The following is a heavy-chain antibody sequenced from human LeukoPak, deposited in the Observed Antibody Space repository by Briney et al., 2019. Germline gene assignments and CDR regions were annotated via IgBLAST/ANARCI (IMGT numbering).Heavy chain of an antibody. Sequence: SQTLSLTCAISGDSVSSNSATWNWIRQSPSRGLEWLGRTYYRSKWYNDYAASVKSRITIKPDTSKNQFSLQLNSVTPEDTAVYYCARDGMAVAVGYFDLWGRGTLVTLSS. CDR1: GDSVSSNSAT. V-gene: IGHV6-1*01. CDR2: TYYRSKWYN. J-gene: IGHJ2*01. D-gene: IGHD6-19*01. CDR3: ARDGMAVAVGYFDL.